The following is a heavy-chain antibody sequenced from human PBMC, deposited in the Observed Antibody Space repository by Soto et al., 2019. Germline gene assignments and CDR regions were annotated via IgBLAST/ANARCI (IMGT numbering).Heavy chain of an antibody. Sequence: QVHLVQSGADVQQPGASVKVSCKASGYTFTDYNLHLVRQAPGQSLEWVGWINTGNGNTKYSSKSQARVTISRDTSANTAYMELHNLQSEETAVSFCARLQRYVEGLPGGLDSWGQGTLVTVSS. CDR1: GYTFTDYN. V-gene: IGHV1-3*04. D-gene: IGHD3-3*01. CDR2: INTGNGNT. CDR3: ARLQRYVEGLPGGLDS. J-gene: IGHJ4*02.